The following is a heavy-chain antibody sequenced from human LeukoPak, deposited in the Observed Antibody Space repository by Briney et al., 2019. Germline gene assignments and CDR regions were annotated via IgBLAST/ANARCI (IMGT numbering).Heavy chain of an antibody. J-gene: IGHJ5*02. CDR3: ARDRGYSSSWPNGAWWFDP. CDR2: INPNSGGT. CDR1: GYTFTGYY. D-gene: IGHD6-13*01. V-gene: IGHV1-2*02. Sequence: GASVKVSCKASGYTFTGYYMHWVRQAPGQGLEWMGWINPNSGGTNYAQKFQGRVTMTRDTSISTAYMELSRLRSDDTAVCYCARDRGYSSSWPNGAWWFDPWGQGTLVTVSS.